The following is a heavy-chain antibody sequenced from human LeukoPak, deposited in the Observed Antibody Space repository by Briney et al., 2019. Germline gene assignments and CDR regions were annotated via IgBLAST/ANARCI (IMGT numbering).Heavy chain of an antibody. CDR3: ARALYGDYAEGAFDI. Sequence: SAKVSCKASGGTFSSYAISWVRQAPGQGLEWMGGIIPIFGTANYAQKFQGRVTITADESTSTAYMELSSLRSEDTAVYYCARALYGDYAEGAFDIWGQGTMVTVSS. CDR1: GGTFSSYA. V-gene: IGHV1-69*13. CDR2: IIPIFGTA. J-gene: IGHJ3*02. D-gene: IGHD4-17*01.